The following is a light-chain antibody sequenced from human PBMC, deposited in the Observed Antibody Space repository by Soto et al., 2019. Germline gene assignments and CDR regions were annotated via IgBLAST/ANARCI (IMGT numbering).Light chain of an antibody. Sequence: QSVLTQPASVSGSPGQSITISCTGTSSDVGGYNYVSWYQQHPGKAPKLMIYDVSNRPSGVSNRFSGSKSGNTASPTISGLQAEDEADYYCSSYTSSSTPYVFGTGNKVTVL. CDR3: SSYTSSSTPYV. CDR1: SSDVGGYNY. V-gene: IGLV2-14*01. J-gene: IGLJ1*01. CDR2: DVS.